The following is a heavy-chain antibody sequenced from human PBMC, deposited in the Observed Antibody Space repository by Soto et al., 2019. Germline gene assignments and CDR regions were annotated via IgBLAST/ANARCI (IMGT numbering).Heavy chain of an antibody. Sequence: SETLSLTCAVSGGSISSGGYSWSWIRQPPGKGLEWIGYIYHSGSTYYNPSLKSRVTISVDRSKNQFSLKLSSVTAADTAVYYCARVHDFWLFDTWGQGTLVSVS. CDR1: GGSISSGGYS. CDR3: ARVHDFWLFDT. J-gene: IGHJ5*02. V-gene: IGHV4-30-2*01. D-gene: IGHD3-3*01. CDR2: IYHSGST.